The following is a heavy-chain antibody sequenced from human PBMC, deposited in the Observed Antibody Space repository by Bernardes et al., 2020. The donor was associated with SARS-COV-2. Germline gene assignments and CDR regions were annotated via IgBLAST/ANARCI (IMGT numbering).Heavy chain of an antibody. CDR2: ITPNSQAI. Sequence: GSLRLSCAASEFTFSSYTMHWVRQAPGKGLEWVSSITPNSQAIFYADSLEGRFTISRDNAKNSVFLQMNSLRAEDTAVYYCARDLLTGDPREAFDIWGQATMVTVSS. CDR1: EFTFSSYT. CDR3: ARDLLTGDPREAFDI. J-gene: IGHJ3*02. V-gene: IGHV3-21*01. D-gene: IGHD7-27*01.